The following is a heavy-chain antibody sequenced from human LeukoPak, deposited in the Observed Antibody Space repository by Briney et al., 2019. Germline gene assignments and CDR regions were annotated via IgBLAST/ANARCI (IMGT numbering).Heavy chain of an antibody. V-gene: IGHV1-18*01. CDR3: AKTTVTTLYYYYGMDV. Sequence: GASVKVSCKASGYTFTSYGISWVRQAPGQGLEWMGWISAYNGNTNYAQKLQGRVTMTTDTSTSTAYMELRSLRSDDTAVYYCAKTTVTTLYYYYGMDVWGQGTTVTVSS. CDR1: GYTFTSYG. CDR2: ISAYNGNT. J-gene: IGHJ6*02. D-gene: IGHD4-17*01.